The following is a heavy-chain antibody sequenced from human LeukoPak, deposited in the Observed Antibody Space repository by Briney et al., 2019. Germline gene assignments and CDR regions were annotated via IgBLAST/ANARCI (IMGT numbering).Heavy chain of an antibody. CDR1: GFTFSSYA. CDR2: ISSNGGST. J-gene: IGHJ6*02. Sequence: GGSLRLSCAASGFTFSSYAMHWVRQAPGKGLEYVSAISSNGGSTYYANSVKGRFTISRDNSKNTLYLQMGSLRGEDLAVYYCARGGYDFWSGYYPYYYYGMDVWGQGTTVTVSS. V-gene: IGHV3-64*01. CDR3: ARGGYDFWSGYYPYYYYGMDV. D-gene: IGHD3-3*01.